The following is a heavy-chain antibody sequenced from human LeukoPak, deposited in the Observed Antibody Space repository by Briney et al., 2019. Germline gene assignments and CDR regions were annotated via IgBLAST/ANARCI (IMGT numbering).Heavy chain of an antibody. J-gene: IGHJ4*02. CDR1: GYTFTSYG. CDR2: ISAYNGNT. V-gene: IGHV1-18*01. CDR3: ARDYYGDYVSYDY. Sequence: ASVKASCKASGYTFTSYGISWVRQAPGQGLEWMGWISAYNGNTNSAQKLQGRVTTTTDTSTSTAYMDLRSLRSDDTAVYYCARDYYGDYVSYDYWGQGTLVTVSS. D-gene: IGHD4-17*01.